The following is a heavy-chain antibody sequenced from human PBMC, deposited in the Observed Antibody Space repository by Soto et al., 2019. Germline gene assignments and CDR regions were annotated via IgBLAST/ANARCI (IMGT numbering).Heavy chain of an antibody. Sequence: XTLSLTCAISGDSVSSYXXXXXWIRQSPPGGLEWLGRTYYRSRFFSDYAESVKSRIIINPNTYKKQFSLQLKSVTPEDTAVYYCVRDRTIFSGWFDPWGQGTXVTVSS. CDR3: VRDRTIFSGWFDP. CDR2: TYYRSRFFS. V-gene: IGHV6-1*01. CDR1: GDSVSSYXXX. D-gene: IGHD3-10*01. J-gene: IGHJ5*02.